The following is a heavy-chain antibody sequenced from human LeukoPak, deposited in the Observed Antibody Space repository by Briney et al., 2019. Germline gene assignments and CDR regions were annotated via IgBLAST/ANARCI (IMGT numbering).Heavy chain of an antibody. CDR3: ARLYGPIESPFDY. CDR1: GYSLSSGYY. CDR2: FYHSGST. V-gene: IGHV4-38-2*01. D-gene: IGHD2-8*01. Sequence: SETLSLTCAVSGYSLSSGYYWGWLRQPPGKGLEWIGSFYHSGSTYYNPSLKSRVTTSVDTSKNQFSPNLSAVAAADTAVYYCARLYGPIESPFDYWGQGTLVTVSA. J-gene: IGHJ4*02.